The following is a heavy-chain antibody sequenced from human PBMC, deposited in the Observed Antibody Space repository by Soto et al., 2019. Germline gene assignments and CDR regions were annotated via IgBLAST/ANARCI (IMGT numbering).Heavy chain of an antibody. CDR3: AKDRGGTGWPFDH. Sequence: EVQLEESGGGLVQPGGSLRLSCTPSGFTFGNFAMSWVRQAPGKGLEWVSSISAGGATTYYADSVKGRVTMSRDNSKNTLSLQMISLRAEDSAVYYCAKDRGGTGWPFDHWGQGTLVTVSS. V-gene: IGHV3-23*04. D-gene: IGHD6-19*01. CDR2: ISAGGATT. CDR1: GFTFGNFA. J-gene: IGHJ4*02.